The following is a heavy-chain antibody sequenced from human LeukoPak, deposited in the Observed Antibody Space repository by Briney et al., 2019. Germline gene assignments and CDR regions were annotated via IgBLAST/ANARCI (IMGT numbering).Heavy chain of an antibody. Sequence: PGGSLRLSCAAPGFTFSDYYMSWIRQAPGKGLEWISYISGTGVTISYADSVKGQFTISRDDAKNSLYLQMNSLRAEDTAVYYCARDRNYDSSVTFAYWGRGTLVTVSS. CDR2: ISGTGVTI. CDR3: ARDRNYDSSVTFAY. J-gene: IGHJ4*02. V-gene: IGHV3-11*01. D-gene: IGHD3-22*01. CDR1: GFTFSDYY.